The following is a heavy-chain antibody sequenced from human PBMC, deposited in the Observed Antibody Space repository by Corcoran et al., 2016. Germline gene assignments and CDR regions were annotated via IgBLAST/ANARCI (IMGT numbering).Heavy chain of an antibody. CDR2: INPSGGST. CDR3: ASDRENCGGDCYSYYYYYYGMDV. Sequence: QVQLVQSGAEVKKPGASVKVSCKASGYTFTSYYMHWVRQAPGQGLEWMGIINPSGGSTSYAQKFQGRVTMTRDTSTSTVYMKLSSLRSEDTAVYYCASDRENCGGDCYSYYYYYYGMDVWGQGTTVTVSS. V-gene: IGHV1-46*01. D-gene: IGHD2-21*02. J-gene: IGHJ6*02. CDR1: GYTFTSYY.